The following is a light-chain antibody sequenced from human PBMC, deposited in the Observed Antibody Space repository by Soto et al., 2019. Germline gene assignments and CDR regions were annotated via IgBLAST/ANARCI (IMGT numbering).Light chain of an antibody. CDR1: SGSIASNY. Sequence: NFMLTQPHSVSESPGKTITISCTRSSGSIASNYVQWYQQRPGRSPSTIIYEDNQRPSGVPDRFSGSIDSSSNSASLTISGLKTEDEDDYYCQSYDSSNSIWVFGGGTKLTVL. J-gene: IGLJ3*02. CDR2: EDN. CDR3: QSYDSSNSIWV. V-gene: IGLV6-57*01.